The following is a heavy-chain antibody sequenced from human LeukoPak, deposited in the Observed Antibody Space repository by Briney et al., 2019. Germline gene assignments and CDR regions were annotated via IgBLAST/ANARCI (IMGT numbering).Heavy chain of an antibody. J-gene: IGHJ6*03. CDR3: ARGNWNSDYYYYYYMDV. V-gene: IGHV6-1*01. CDR2: TYYRSKWYN. D-gene: IGHD1-7*01. CDR1: GDSVSSNSAA. Sequence: SQTLSLTCAISGDSVSSNSAARNWIRQSPSRGLEWLGRTYYRSKWYNDYAVSVKSRITINPDTSKNQFSLQLNSVTPEDTAVYYCARGNWNSDYYYYYYMDVWGKGTTVTVSS.